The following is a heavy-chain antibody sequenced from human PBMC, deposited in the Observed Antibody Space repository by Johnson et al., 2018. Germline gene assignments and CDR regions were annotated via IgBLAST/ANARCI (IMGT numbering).Heavy chain of an antibody. D-gene: IGHD2-15*01. Sequence: QVQLVQSGGGVVQXGRSLRLXCVASEFSFSTYGMHWVRQAPGKGLEWVAVIGHDGGKQYYADSVKGRFTISRDNSENTLYLQMNSLRAEDTAVYYCARGDIVVVVVARDYFQHWGQGTLVTVSS. V-gene: IGHV3-33*01. CDR2: IGHDGGKQ. CDR1: EFSFSTYG. CDR3: ARGDIVVVVVARDYFQH. J-gene: IGHJ1*01.